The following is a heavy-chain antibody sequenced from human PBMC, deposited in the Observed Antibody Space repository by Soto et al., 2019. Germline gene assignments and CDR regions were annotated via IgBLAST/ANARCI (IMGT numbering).Heavy chain of an antibody. D-gene: IGHD6-13*01. CDR3: ARDRAAAGSNKTYYYYYGMDV. Sequence: ASVKVSCKASGYTFTGYYMHWVRQAPGQGLEWMGWINPNSGGTNYAQKFQGWVTMTRDTSISTAYMELSRLRSDDTAVYYCARDRAAAGSNKTYYYYYGMDVWGQGTTVTVSS. CDR1: GYTFTGYY. J-gene: IGHJ6*02. CDR2: INPNSGGT. V-gene: IGHV1-2*04.